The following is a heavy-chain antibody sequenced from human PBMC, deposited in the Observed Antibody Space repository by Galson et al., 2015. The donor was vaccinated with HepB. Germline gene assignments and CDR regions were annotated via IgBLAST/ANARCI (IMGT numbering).Heavy chain of an antibody. D-gene: IGHD2-15*01. CDR2: TNQDGSDK. CDR1: GFTFSKYW. CDR3: VRAWSGDSRGSNQIFGD. J-gene: IGHJ4*02. Sequence: SLRLSCAASGFTFSKYWMDWVRQAPEKGLEWVANTNQDGSDKRYVDSVKGRFTISRDNAKNSLHLEMSGLRGEDTAVYYCVRAWSGDSRGSNQIFGDWGQGTLVIVSS. V-gene: IGHV3-7*01.